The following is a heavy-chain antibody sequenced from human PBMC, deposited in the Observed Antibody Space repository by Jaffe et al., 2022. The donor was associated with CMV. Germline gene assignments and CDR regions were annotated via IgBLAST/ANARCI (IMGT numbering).Heavy chain of an antibody. CDR3: ARVGGIVATIPYDY. CDR1: GYTFTSYA. V-gene: IGHV1-3*01. CDR2: INAGNGNT. D-gene: IGHD5-12*01. J-gene: IGHJ4*02. Sequence: QVQLVQSGAEVKKPGASVKVSCKASGYTFTSYAMHWVRQAPGQRLEWMGWINAGNGNTKYSQKFQGRVTITRDTSASTAYMELSSLRSEDTAVYYCARVGGIVATIPYDYWGQGTLVTVSS.